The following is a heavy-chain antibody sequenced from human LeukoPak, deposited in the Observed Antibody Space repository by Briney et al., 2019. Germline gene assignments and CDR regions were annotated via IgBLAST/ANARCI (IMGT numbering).Heavy chain of an antibody. CDR2: VGGSGDAT. D-gene: IGHD3-9*01. J-gene: IGHJ5*02. Sequence: GGSLRLSCTASGFTFRLYAMNWVRQAPGKGLEWISAVGGSGDATHYADSVKGRFTISRDNSRGTVYLQMNGLRAEDTTLYYCARDRGPYFDIVNNWFDPWGLGTLVSVSS. CDR1: GFTFRLYA. CDR3: ARDRGPYFDIVNNWFDP. V-gene: IGHV3-23*01.